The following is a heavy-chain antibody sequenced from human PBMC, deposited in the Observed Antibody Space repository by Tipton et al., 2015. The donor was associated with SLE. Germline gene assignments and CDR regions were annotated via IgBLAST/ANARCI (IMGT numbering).Heavy chain of an antibody. D-gene: IGHD3-10*01. CDR3: ARGRSGEWPHPSDF. V-gene: IGHV4-59*01. J-gene: IGHJ4*02. CDR2: IHYTGST. Sequence: GLVKPSETLSLTCTVSGGSISSYYWSWLRQPPGKGLEWIGYIHYTGSTKYNPSLESRVTISLDMSENQFSLSLSSVTAADTAVYYCARGRSGEWPHPSDFWGQGTLVTVSS. CDR1: GGSISSYY.